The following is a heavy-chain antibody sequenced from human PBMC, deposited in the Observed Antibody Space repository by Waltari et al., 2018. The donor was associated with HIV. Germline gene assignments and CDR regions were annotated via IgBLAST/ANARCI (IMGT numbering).Heavy chain of an antibody. CDR2: IYWNDDK. CDR3: AHRRGATSPDDY. CDR1: GFSLSTSGVG. D-gene: IGHD5-12*01. V-gene: IGHV2-5*01. J-gene: IGHJ4*02. Sequence: QITLKESGPTLVKPTQTLTLTCTFSGFSLSTSGVGVGWIRQPPGKALEWLALIYWNDDKRYSPSLKSRLTITNDTSKNQVVLTMTNMDPVDTATYYCAHRRGATSPDDYWGQGTLVTVSS.